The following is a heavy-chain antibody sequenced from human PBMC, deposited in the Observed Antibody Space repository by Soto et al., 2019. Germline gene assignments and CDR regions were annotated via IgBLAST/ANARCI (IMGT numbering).Heavy chain of an antibody. J-gene: IGHJ4*02. V-gene: IGHV1-69*19. D-gene: IGHD3-10*01. CDR1: GGTFNTYS. CDR2: IYPMFGAA. Sequence: QVQLVPSGAEMNKPGSSVKVSCQSSGGTFNTYSINWVRQPPGQGPAWMGDIYPMFGAANYAPKFQGRVTITADESTGTTYMQLSSLTSEDTALYFCAREFQVHTPAFVYWGQGTLVTVSS. CDR3: AREFQVHTPAFVY.